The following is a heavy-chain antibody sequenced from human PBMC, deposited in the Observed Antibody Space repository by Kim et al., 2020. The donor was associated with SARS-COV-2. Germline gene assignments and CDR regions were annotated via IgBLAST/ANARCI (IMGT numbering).Heavy chain of an antibody. D-gene: IGHD6-19*01. Sequence: GGSLRLSCAASGFTFSSYSMNWVRQAPGKGLEWVSSISSSSSYIYYADSVKGRFTISRDNAKNSLYLQMNSLRAEDTAVYYCARALSGWYPPYFDYWGQGTLVTVSS. CDR1: GFTFSSYS. V-gene: IGHV3-21*01. CDR2: ISSSSSYI. CDR3: ARALSGWYPPYFDY. J-gene: IGHJ4*02.